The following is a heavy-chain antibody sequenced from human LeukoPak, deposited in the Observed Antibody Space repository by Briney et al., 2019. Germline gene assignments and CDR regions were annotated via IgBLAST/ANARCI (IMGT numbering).Heavy chain of an antibody. CDR1: GFTFSSYW. D-gene: IGHD4-17*01. J-gene: IGHJ3*02. CDR3: ARDYGVI. Sequence: PGGSLRLSCAASGFTFSSYWMHWVRQAPGKGLVWASRIHSDGSSRKYADSVRGRFTISRDNAKKTLYLQMNSLRAEDTAVYYCARDYGVIWGQGTMVTVSS. V-gene: IGHV3-74*03. CDR2: IHSDGSSR.